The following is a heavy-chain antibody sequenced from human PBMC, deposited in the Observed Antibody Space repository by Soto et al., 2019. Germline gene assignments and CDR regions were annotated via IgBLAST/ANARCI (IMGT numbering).Heavy chain of an antibody. J-gene: IGHJ1*01. CDR3: ARGRTVSSIGPLLV. V-gene: IGHV1-18*01. CDR1: GYNFFDYG. D-gene: IGHD1-1*01. CDR2: VSPKSGNT. Sequence: QIQLVQSGAEVKKPGASVKVSSKASGYNFFDYGVSWVRQAPGQGLEWMGWVSPKSGNTDFARKVQGRVTMTADTSTNTAYLELRGLRSDDTVVYYCARGRTVSSIGPLLVWGQGTLVSVSS.